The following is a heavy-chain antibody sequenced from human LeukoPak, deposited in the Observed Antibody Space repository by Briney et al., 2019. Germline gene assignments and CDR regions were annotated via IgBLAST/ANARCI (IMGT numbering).Heavy chain of an antibody. J-gene: IGHJ4*02. CDR1: GGSISSSSYH. V-gene: IGHV4-61*05. CDR3: ARGGGSNFDY. Sequence: PSETLSLTCTVSGGSISSSSYHWSWIRQPPGKGLEWIGYIYYSGSTNYNPSLKSRVTISVDTSKNQFSLKLSSVTAADTAVYYCARGGGSNFDYWGQGTLVTVSS. CDR2: IYYSGST. D-gene: IGHD6-13*01.